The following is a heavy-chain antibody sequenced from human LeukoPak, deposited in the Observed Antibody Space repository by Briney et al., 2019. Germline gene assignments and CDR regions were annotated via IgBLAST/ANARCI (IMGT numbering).Heavy chain of an antibody. CDR3: ARTRLRYFDWLLYDAFDI. D-gene: IGHD3-9*01. CDR1: GFTFSSYW. Sequence: GGSLRLSCAASGFTFSSYWMRWVRQAPGKGLEWVANIKQDGSGKYYVDSVKGRFTISRDNAKNSLYLQMNSLRAEDTAVYYCARTRLRYFDWLLYDAFDIWGQGTMVTVSS. J-gene: IGHJ3*02. V-gene: IGHV3-7*01. CDR2: IKQDGSGK.